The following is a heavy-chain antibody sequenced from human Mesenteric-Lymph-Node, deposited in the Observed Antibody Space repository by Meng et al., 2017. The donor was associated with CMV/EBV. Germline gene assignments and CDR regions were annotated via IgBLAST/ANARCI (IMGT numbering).Heavy chain of an antibody. CDR3: ARVEFHYGSGGPPFFDF. D-gene: IGHD3-10*01. V-gene: IGHV1-69*05. J-gene: IGHJ4*02. Sequence: SVKVSCKASGGTFSSYAISWVRQAPGQGLEWMGGIIPIFGTANYAQKFQGRVTITTDESTSTAYMELSSLRSEDTAVYYCARVEFHYGSGGPPFFDFWGRGTLVTVSS. CDR2: IIPIFGTA. CDR1: GGTFSSYA.